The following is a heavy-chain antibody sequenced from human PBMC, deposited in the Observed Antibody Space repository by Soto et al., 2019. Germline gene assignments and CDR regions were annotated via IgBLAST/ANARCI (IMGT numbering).Heavy chain of an antibody. CDR3: ARLSSSPTYYYYGMDA. V-gene: IGHV5-10-1*01. D-gene: IGHD6-6*01. Sequence: GESLKISCKGSGYSFTSYWISWVRQMPGKGLEWMGRIDPSDSYTNYSPSFQGHVTISADKSISTAYLQWSSLKASDTAMYYCARLSSSPTYYYYGMDAWGQGTTVTVSS. J-gene: IGHJ6*02. CDR2: IDPSDSYT. CDR1: GYSFTSYW.